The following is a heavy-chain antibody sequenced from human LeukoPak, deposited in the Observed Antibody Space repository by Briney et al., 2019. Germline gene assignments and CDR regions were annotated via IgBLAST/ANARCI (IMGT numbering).Heavy chain of an antibody. D-gene: IGHD3-22*01. Sequence: SETLSLTCTVSGGSISSYYWSWIRQPPGKGLEWIGYIYYSGSTNYNPSLKSRVTISVDTSKNQFSLKLSSVTAADTAVYYCARESYYYDSSGLLDYWGQGTLVTVSS. CDR2: IYYSGST. CDR3: ARESYYYDSSGLLDY. CDR1: GGSISSYY. J-gene: IGHJ4*02. V-gene: IGHV4-59*01.